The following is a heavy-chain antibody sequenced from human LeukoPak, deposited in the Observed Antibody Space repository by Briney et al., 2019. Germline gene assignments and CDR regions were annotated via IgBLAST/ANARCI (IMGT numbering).Heavy chain of an antibody. CDR1: GFTFSNFW. V-gene: IGHV3-7*01. J-gene: IGHJ4*02. Sequence: GGSLRLSCVASGFTFSNFWMHWVRQAPGKGLVWLANIKEDGSAKHYPDSVKGRFTISRDNAKNSLYLQMDSLRAEDTAIYYCARIRGGYWGQGTLVTVSS. CDR3: ARIRGGY. CDR2: IKEDGSAK. D-gene: IGHD3-10*01.